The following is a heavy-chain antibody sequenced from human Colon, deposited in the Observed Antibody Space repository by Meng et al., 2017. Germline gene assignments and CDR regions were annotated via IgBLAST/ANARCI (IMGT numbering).Heavy chain of an antibody. CDR1: RGTFSRFA. J-gene: IGHJ5*02. V-gene: IGHV1-69*01. CDR2: IIPAFGTT. CDR3: ARRPPDYGDYNWFDP. D-gene: IGHD4-17*01. Sequence: QVQLVQSGAAVENPSSSLPAPCNASRGTFSRFAMAWLRPAPGQGLEWMGGIIPAFGTTAYARQFEGRLTITADDATSTAYMELSSLTSDDTAVYYCARRPPDYGDYNWFDPWGPGTLVTVSS.